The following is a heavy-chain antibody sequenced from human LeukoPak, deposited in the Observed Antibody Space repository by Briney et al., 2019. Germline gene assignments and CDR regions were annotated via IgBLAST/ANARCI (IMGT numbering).Heavy chain of an antibody. CDR2: ISYDGSNK. CDR3: AKDVDILTGPIDY. V-gene: IGHV3-30*18. Sequence: PGGSLRLSCAASGFTFSSYGMHWVRQAPGKGLEWVAVISYDGSNKYYAGSVKGRFTISRDNSKNTLYLKMNSLRAEDTAVYYCAKDVDILTGPIDYWGQGTLVTVSS. D-gene: IGHD3-9*01. CDR1: GFTFSSYG. J-gene: IGHJ4*02.